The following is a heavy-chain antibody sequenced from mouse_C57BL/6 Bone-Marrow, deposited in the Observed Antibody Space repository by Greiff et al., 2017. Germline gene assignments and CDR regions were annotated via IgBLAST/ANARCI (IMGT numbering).Heavy chain of an antibody. D-gene: IGHD1-1*01. J-gene: IGHJ1*03. CDR2: IDPSDSET. CDR1: GYTFTSYW. CDR3: AIYYGSRNWYFDV. Sequence: QVQLQQPGAELVRPGSSVKLSCKASGYTFTSYWMHWVKQRPIQGLEWIGNIDPSDSETHYNQKFKDKATLTVDKSSSTAYMQLSSLTSEDSAVYYCAIYYGSRNWYFDVWGTGTTVTVSS. V-gene: IGHV1-52*01.